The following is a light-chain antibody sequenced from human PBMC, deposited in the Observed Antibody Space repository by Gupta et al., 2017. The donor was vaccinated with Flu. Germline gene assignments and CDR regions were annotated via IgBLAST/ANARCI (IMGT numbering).Light chain of an antibody. CDR3: QVCAYRSAHPLDV. J-gene: IGLJ1*01. CDR2: VDS. CDR1: NIGSEV. V-gene: IGLV3-21*02. Sequence: TVSIPCGGDNIGSEVVHWYQQQAGQAAAVVVYVDSDRPSGIPATFSGAPFGNTATLITRSGEAGDEADYYCQVCAYRSAHPLDVFGTGTKVTVL.